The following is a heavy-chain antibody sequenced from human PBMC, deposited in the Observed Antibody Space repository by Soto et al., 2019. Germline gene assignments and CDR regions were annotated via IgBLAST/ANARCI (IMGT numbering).Heavy chain of an antibody. Sequence: EVQLVESGGGLVKPGGSLRLSCAASGFTFSTCSMNWVRQAPGKGLEWVSSISSSSRNIYYADSVKGRFTISRDNAQNSLYLQMNSLRAEDTAVYYCARDNGYDAATLDYWGQGTVVTVSS. CDR1: GFTFSTCS. J-gene: IGHJ4*02. CDR2: ISSSSRNI. CDR3: ARDNGYDAATLDY. D-gene: IGHD5-12*01. V-gene: IGHV3-21*02.